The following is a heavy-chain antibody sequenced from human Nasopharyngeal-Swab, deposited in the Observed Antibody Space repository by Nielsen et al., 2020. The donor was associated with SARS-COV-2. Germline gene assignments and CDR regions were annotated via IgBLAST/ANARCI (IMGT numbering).Heavy chain of an antibody. J-gene: IGHJ3*02. Sequence: ASVKVSCKASGYTLTGYYMHWVRQAPGQGLEWMAWIRTYNGDPRYAQNFQDRVTVTTDTSTTTAYMELRSLRSDDTAVYYCARVPVYSGSYYAFDIWGQGTMVTVSS. V-gene: IGHV1-18*04. CDR1: GYTLTGYY. D-gene: IGHD1-26*01. CDR2: IRTYNGDP. CDR3: ARVPVYSGSYYAFDI.